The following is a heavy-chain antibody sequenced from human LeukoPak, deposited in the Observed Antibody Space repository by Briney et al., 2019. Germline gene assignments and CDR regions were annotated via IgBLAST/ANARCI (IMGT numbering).Heavy chain of an antibody. CDR1: GGSISNYY. CDR3: ARNLIPEQLVLNF. CDR2: IYYTGST. J-gene: IGHJ4*02. Sequence: SETLSLTCTVSGGSISNYYWNWIRQPPGKGLEWIGYIYYTGSTNYNPSLKSRVTMSVDTSKNQFSLNLRSVTPEDTAVYYCARNLIPEQLVLNFWGQGSQVTVSS. V-gene: IGHV4-59*01. D-gene: IGHD6-13*01.